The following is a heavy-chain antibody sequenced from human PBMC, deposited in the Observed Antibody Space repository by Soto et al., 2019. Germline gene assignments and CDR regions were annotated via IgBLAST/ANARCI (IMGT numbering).Heavy chain of an antibody. CDR1: GGSISSYY. V-gene: IGHV4-59*01. CDR3: ARETYYDILSPTDAYDI. Sequence: SETLSLTCTVSGGSISSYYWSWIRQPPGKGLEWIGYIYYSGSTNYNPSLKSRVTISVDTSKNQFSLKLSSVTAADTAVYYCARETYYDILSPTDAYDIWSQGTMVTVSS. J-gene: IGHJ3*02. CDR2: IYYSGST. D-gene: IGHD3-9*01.